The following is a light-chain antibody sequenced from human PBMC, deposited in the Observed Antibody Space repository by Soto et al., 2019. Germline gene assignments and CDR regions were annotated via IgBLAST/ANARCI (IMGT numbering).Light chain of an antibody. CDR2: DVT. CDR3: GSITRSSTSV. V-gene: IGLV2-14*01. Sequence: QSALSQPASVSGSPGQSITISCTGTSSDVGGFEYVSWYQHQPGKAPKLIIYDVTKRPSGVSNRFSGSKSGNTASLTISGIRAEDEGDYYCGSITRSSTSVFGTGTKVTVL. CDR1: SSDVGGFEY. J-gene: IGLJ1*01.